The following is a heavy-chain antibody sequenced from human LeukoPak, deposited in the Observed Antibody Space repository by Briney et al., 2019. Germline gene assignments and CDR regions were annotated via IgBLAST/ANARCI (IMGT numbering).Heavy chain of an antibody. CDR1: GGSISSSSYY. V-gene: IGHV4-39*07. J-gene: IGHJ4*02. Sequence: SETLSLTCTVSGGSISSSSYYWGWIRQPPGKGLEWIGSIYYSGSTYYNPSLKGRVTISVDTSKNQFSLKLSSVTAADTAVYYCARDPTYYYDSSGTDYWGQGTLVTVSS. CDR3: ARDPTYYYDSSGTDY. CDR2: IYYSGST. D-gene: IGHD3-22*01.